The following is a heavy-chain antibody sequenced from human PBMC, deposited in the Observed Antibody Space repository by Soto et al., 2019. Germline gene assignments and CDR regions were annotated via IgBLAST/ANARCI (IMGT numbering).Heavy chain of an antibody. J-gene: IGHJ4*02. CDR2: ISGSGGST. Sequence: GGSLRLSCAASGFTFSTYAMTWVRQAPGKGLEWVSEISGSGGSTYYADSVKGRFTISRDNSKNTLYLQMNSLRAEDTAVYYCAKDLNWGYYFDYWGQGTLVTVSS. CDR1: GFTFSTYA. CDR3: AKDLNWGYYFDY. V-gene: IGHV3-23*01. D-gene: IGHD7-27*01.